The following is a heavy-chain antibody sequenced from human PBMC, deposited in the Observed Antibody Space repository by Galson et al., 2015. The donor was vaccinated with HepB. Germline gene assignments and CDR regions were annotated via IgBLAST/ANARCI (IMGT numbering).Heavy chain of an antibody. CDR3: ARGGFGGNWFDP. J-gene: IGHJ5*02. CDR1: GGTFSSYT. Sequence: SCKASGGTFSSYTISWVRQAPGQGLEWMGRIIPILGIANYAQKFQGRVTIPADKSTSTAYMELSSLRAEDTAVYYCARGGFGGNWFDPWGQGTLVTVSS. CDR2: IIPILGIA. V-gene: IGHV1-69*02. D-gene: IGHD3-10*01.